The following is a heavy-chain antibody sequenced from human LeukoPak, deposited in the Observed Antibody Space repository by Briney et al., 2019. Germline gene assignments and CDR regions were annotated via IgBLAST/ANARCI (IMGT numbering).Heavy chain of an antibody. D-gene: IGHD4-17*01. J-gene: IGHJ4*02. CDR2: INPNSGGT. CDR3: ARDRGTTVTTNELDY. Sequence: GASVKVSCKASGYTFTGYYMHWVRQAPGQGLEWMGWINPNSGGTNYAQKFQGRVTMTRDTSISTAYMELSRLRSDDTAVYYCARDRGTTVTTNELDYWGQGTLSPSPQ. CDR1: GYTFTGYY. V-gene: IGHV1-2*02.